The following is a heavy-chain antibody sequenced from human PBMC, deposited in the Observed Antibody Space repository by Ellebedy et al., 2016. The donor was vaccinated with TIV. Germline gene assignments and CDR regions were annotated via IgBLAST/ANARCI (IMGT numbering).Heavy chain of an antibody. V-gene: IGHV1-69*13. CDR3: ARWSGSIYYYYYGMDV. J-gene: IGHJ6*02. CDR1: GGAFRSYA. Sequence: ASVKVSCKASGGAFRSYAISWVRQAPGQGLEWMGGIIPMFGTTNYAQKFQGRVIITADAFASTAYIELSSLRSEDTAVYYCARWSGSIYYYYYGMDVWGQGTTVTVSS. D-gene: IGHD6-25*01. CDR2: IIPMFGTT.